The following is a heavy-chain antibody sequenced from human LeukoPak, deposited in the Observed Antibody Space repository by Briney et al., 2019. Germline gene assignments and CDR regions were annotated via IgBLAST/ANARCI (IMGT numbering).Heavy chain of an antibody. V-gene: IGHV3-21*01. CDR1: GSTFSRHS. Sequence: KPGGSLRLSCAASGSTFSRHSMNWVRQAPGKGLEWVSYISSGSSYIYYADSVKGRFTISRDNAENSLYLQMNSLRGEDTAVYYCARGGLNYADSSDIWGQGTMVTVFS. CDR3: ARGGLNYADSSDI. D-gene: IGHD4-11*01. J-gene: IGHJ3*02. CDR2: ISSGSSYI.